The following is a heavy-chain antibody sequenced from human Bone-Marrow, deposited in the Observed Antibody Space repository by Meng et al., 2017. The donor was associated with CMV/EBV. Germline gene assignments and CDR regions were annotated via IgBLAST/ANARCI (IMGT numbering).Heavy chain of an antibody. V-gene: IGHV3-7*01. CDR1: GFTFSSSA. Sequence: GESLKISCSASGFTFSSSAMSWVRQAPGKGLEWVANIKSDGSEEYYVDSVKGRFTISRDNAKNSLYLQMNSLRAEDTAVYYCARPQYSRTSGLDGMDVWGQGTTVTVSS. CDR2: IKSDGSEE. D-gene: IGHD6-6*01. CDR3: ARPQYSRTSGLDGMDV. J-gene: IGHJ6*02.